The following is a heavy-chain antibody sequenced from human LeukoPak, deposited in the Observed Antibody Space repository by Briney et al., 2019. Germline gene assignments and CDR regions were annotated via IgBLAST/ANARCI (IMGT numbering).Heavy chain of an antibody. CDR1: GGSFSGYY. CDR3: ARLRITIFGVLESHWFDP. Sequence: SETLSLTCAVYGGSFSGYYWSWIRQPPGKGLEWIGEINHSGSTNYNPSLKSRVTISVDTSKNQLSLKLSSVTAADTAVYYCARLRITIFGVLESHWFDPWGQGTLVTVSS. V-gene: IGHV4-34*01. J-gene: IGHJ5*02. D-gene: IGHD3-3*01. CDR2: INHSGST.